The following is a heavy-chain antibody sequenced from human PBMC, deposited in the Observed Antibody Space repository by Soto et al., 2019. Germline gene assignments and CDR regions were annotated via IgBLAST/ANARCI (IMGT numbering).Heavy chain of an antibody. D-gene: IGHD5-18*01. CDR2: IIPIFGTA. J-gene: IGHJ4*02. Sequence: QVQLVQSGAEVKKPGSSVKVSCKASGGTFSSYAISWVRQAPGQGLEWMGGIIPIFGTANYAQKFQGRVTITADESTSTAYMELSRLRSEDTAVYYCARPRKRRGYSYGGFDYWGQGTLVTVSS. CDR3: ARPRKRRGYSYGGFDY. V-gene: IGHV1-69*01. CDR1: GGTFSSYA.